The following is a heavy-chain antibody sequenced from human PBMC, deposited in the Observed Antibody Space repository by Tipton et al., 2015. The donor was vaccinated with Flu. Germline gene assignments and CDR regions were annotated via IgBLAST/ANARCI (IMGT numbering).Heavy chain of an antibody. D-gene: IGHD2-15*01. J-gene: IGHJ6*02. CDR3: ARDTFRYCSGASCLSDYYYYGMDV. Sequence: LRLSCTVSGGSISSYYWSWIRQPPGKGLEWIGYIYYSGSTNYNSSLESRVTISVDTSKNQFSLNLSSVTAADTAVYYCARDTFRYCSGASCLSDYYYYGMDVWHQGP. CDR2: IYYSGST. CDR1: GGSISSYY. V-gene: IGHV4-59*01.